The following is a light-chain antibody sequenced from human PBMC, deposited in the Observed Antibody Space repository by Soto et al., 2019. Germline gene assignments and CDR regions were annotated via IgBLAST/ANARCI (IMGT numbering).Light chain of an antibody. V-gene: IGKV4-1*01. CDR1: QIVLYSSNNKNY. CDR3: QQYYSTPDT. CDR2: WAS. Sequence: DIVMTQSPDSLAVSLGESATMNCKSSQIVLYSSNNKNYLAWYQQKPGQPPKLLIYWASTRESGVPDRFSGSGSGTDFTLTISSLQAEDVAVYYCQQYYSTPDTFGQGTRLEIK. J-gene: IGKJ5*01.